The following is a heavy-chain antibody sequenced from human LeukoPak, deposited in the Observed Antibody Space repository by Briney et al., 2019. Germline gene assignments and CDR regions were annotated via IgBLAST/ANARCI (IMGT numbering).Heavy chain of an antibody. CDR1: GFTFSSYE. CDR2: ISSSGSTI. D-gene: IGHD3-10*01. J-gene: IGHJ4*02. V-gene: IGHV3-48*03. CDR3: ARDYYYGSGRPPLPLDY. Sequence: GGSLRLSCAAPGFTFSSYEMNWVRQAPGKGLEWVSYISSSGSTICYADSVKGRFTISRDNAKNSLYLQMNSLRAEDTAVYYCARDYYYGSGRPPLPLDYWGQGTLVTVSS.